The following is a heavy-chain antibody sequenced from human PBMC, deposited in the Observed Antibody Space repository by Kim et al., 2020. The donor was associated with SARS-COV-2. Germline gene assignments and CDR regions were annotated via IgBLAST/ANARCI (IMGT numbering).Heavy chain of an antibody. J-gene: IGHJ6*02. D-gene: IGHD4-17*01. V-gene: IGHV3-13*01. CDR1: GFTFSSYD. CDR2: IGTAGDT. CDR3: ARADYGVNYYYYYGMDV. Sequence: GGSLRLSCAASGFTFSSYDMHWVRQPTGKGLEWVSAIGTAGDTYYPGSVKGRFTISRENAKNSLYLQMNSLRAGDTAVYYGARADYGVNYYYYYGMDVWGQGTTVTVSS.